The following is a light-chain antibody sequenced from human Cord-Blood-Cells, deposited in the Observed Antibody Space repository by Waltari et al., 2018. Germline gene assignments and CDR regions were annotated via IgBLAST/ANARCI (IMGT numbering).Light chain of an antibody. CDR1: SSNIGAGYD. Sequence: QSVLTQPPSVSGAPGQRVTLSCTGSSSNIGAGYDVHWYQQLPGTAPKLLIYANSNRPSGVPDRFSGSKSGTSASLAITGLQAEDEADYYCQSYDGSLSGVVFGGGTKLTVL. J-gene: IGLJ2*01. CDR2: ANS. CDR3: QSYDGSLSGVV. V-gene: IGLV1-40*01.